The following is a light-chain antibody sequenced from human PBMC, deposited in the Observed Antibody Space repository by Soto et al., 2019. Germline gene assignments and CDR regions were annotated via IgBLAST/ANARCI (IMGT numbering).Light chain of an antibody. Sequence: DIQMTQSPSILSASVGDRVTITCRASQSFSGTLAWYQQKPGKAPKLLIYDASSLERAVPSRFSGSGSGTEFTLTISSLQPDDFATYYCQQYDTYSRTFGQGTKVDIK. CDR3: QQYDTYSRT. J-gene: IGKJ1*01. CDR1: QSFSGT. CDR2: DAS. V-gene: IGKV1-5*01.